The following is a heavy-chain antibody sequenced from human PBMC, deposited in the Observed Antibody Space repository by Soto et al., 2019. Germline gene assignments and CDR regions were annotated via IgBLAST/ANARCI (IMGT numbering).Heavy chain of an antibody. D-gene: IGHD3-22*01. CDR1: GGTFSSYA. CDR2: IIPIFGTA. CDR3: ASKGASYYDSSGYYY. Sequence: SVKVSCKASGGTFSSYAISWVRQAPGQGLEWMGGIIPIFGTANYAQKFQGRVTITADKSTSTAYMELSSLRSEDTAVYYCASKGASYYDSSGYYYWGQGTLVTVSS. V-gene: IGHV1-69*06. J-gene: IGHJ4*02.